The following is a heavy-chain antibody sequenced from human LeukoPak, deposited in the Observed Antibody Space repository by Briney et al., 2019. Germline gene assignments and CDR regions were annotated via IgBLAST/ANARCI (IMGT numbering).Heavy chain of an antibody. CDR2: IIPIFGTA. V-gene: IGHV1-69*05. CDR3: AVENDQRDIVVVPAAIGNAFDI. J-gene: IGHJ3*02. Sequence: SVKVSCKASGGTFSSYAISWVRQAPGQGLEWMGGIIPIFGTANYAQKFQGRVTITTDESTSTAYMELSSLRSEDTAVYYCAVENDQRDIVVVPAAIGNAFDIWGQGTMVTVSS. CDR1: GGTFSSYA. D-gene: IGHD2-2*01.